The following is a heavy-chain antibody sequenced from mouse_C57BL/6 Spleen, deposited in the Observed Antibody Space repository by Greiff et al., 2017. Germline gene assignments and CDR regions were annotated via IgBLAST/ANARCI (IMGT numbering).Heavy chain of an antibody. D-gene: IGHD2-2*01. CDR2: FYPGSGSI. CDR1: GYTFTEYT. Sequence: QVQLQQSGAELVKPGASVKLSCKASGYTFTEYTIHWVKQRSGQGLEWIGWFYPGSGSIKYNEKFKDKATLTADKSSSTVYMELSRLTSEDAAVYFCARHEGYGYDVGYAMDYWGQGTSVTVSS. V-gene: IGHV1-62-2*01. J-gene: IGHJ4*01. CDR3: ARHEGYGYDVGYAMDY.